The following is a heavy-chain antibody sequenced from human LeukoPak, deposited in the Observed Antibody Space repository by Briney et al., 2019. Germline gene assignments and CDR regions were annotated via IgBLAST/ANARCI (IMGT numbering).Heavy chain of an antibody. CDR3: ARSEGATNDYYYGMDV. V-gene: IGHV3-23*01. D-gene: IGHD1-26*01. J-gene: IGHJ6*02. CDR1: GFTFSSYA. Sequence: GGSLRLSCAASGFTFSSYAMTWVRQAPGKRLEWVSTISDNGGGTYYADSVKGRFTISRDNSKNTLYLQMNSLRAEDTAVYYCARSEGATNDYYYGMDVWGQGTTVTVSS. CDR2: ISDNGGGT.